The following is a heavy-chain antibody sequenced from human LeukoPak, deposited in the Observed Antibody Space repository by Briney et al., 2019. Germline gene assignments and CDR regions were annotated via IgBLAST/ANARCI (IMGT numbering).Heavy chain of an antibody. D-gene: IGHD4-23*01. CDR1: GFTFSSYE. CDR3: ATSDYGGLDY. Sequence: PGGSLRLSCAASGFTFSSYEMNWVRQAPGKGLEWVSYISSSGSTIYYADSVKGRFTISRDNANNSLFLQMNSLRAEDTSVYYCATSDYGGLDYWGQGTLVTVSS. CDR2: ISSSGSTI. J-gene: IGHJ4*02. V-gene: IGHV3-48*03.